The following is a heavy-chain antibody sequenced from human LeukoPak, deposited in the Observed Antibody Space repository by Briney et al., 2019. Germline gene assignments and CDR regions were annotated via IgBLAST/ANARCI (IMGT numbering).Heavy chain of an antibody. Sequence: GGSLRLSCEASGFTFSAYWMSWVRQAPGKGLEWVANIKQDGSQTYHADSVKGRFTISRDNGENSLYLQMNSLRAEDTAVYYCAELGITMIGGVWGKGTTVTISS. D-gene: IGHD3-10*02. V-gene: IGHV3-7*01. CDR3: AELGITMIGGV. CDR2: IKQDGSQT. J-gene: IGHJ6*04. CDR1: GFTFSAYW.